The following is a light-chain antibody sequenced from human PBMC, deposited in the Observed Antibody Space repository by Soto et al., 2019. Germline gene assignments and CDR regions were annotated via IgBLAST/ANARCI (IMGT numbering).Light chain of an antibody. CDR1: QSVSSSH. CDR2: GAS. Sequence: EIVLTQSPGTLSLSPGERATLSCRASQSVSSSHLAWYQQKPGQAPRLLIYGASSRATGIPDRFSGSGSGTDFTLTIRRLEPEDFAVYYCQHFDTSPMYTFGQGTKLEI. CDR3: QHFDTSPMYT. V-gene: IGKV3-20*01. J-gene: IGKJ2*01.